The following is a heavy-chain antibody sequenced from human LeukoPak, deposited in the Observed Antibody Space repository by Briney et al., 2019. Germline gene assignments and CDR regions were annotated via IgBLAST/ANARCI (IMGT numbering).Heavy chain of an antibody. CDR2: IIPIFGTA. V-gene: IGHV1-69*05. D-gene: IGHD1-26*01. CDR1: GGTFSSYA. J-gene: IGHJ4*02. CDR3: AREGRGYFDY. Sequence: GASVKVSCKASGGTFSSYAISSVRQAPGQGLEWMGGIIPIFGTANYAQKFQGRVTITTDESTSTAYMELSSLRSEDTAVYYCAREGRGYFDYWGQGTLVTVSS.